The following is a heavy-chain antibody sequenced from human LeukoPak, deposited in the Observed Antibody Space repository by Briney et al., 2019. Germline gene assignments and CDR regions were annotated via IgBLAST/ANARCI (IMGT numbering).Heavy chain of an antibody. V-gene: IGHV3-30*04. CDR3: VRDDRGYSGYHFDY. D-gene: IGHD5-12*01. CDR2: ISNDGRNK. CDR1: GITFSSYS. Sequence: GGSLRLSCAASGITFSSYSMHWVRQAPGKGLEWVAFISNDGRNKNYADSVQGRFTISRDNSKNTLYLQMNSLRAEDTAVYYCVRDDRGYSGYHFDYWGQGTLVTVSS. J-gene: IGHJ4*02.